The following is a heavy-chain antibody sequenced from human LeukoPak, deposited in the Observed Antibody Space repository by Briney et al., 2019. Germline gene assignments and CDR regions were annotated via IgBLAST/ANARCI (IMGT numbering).Heavy chain of an antibody. D-gene: IGHD3-10*01. V-gene: IGHV1-8*01. CDR1: GYTFTSYD. CDR3: ARAATMVQGVIITTLRYYYMDV. J-gene: IGHJ6*03. CDR2: MNPNSGNT. Sequence: GASVKVSCKASGYTFTSYDINWVRQATGQGLEWMGWMNPNSGNTGYAQKFQGRVTMTRNTSISTDYMELSSLRSEDTAVYYCARAATMVQGVIITTLRYYYMDVWGKGTTVTVSS.